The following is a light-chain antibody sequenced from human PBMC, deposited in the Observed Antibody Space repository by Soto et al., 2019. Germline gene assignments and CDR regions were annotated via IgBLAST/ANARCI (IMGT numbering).Light chain of an antibody. CDR2: EVN. V-gene: IGLV2-14*01. CDR3: SSYSSSSTLV. J-gene: IGLJ2*01. CDR1: SSDVGGYNY. Sequence: QSALTQPASVSGSPGQSITISCTGTSSDVGGYNYVSWYQQHPGKAPKIMIYEVNNRPSGVSNRFSGSKSGNTASLTISWLQAEDEAAYYCSSYSSSSTLVVGGGTKITVL.